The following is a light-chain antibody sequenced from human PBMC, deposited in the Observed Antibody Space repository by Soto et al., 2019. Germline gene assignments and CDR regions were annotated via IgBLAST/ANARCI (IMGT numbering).Light chain of an antibody. Sequence: EIVLTQSPGTLSLSPGESATLSCRASQSIGSNYLAWYQQKPGQAPRLLIYGASKRATGIPDRFSGSGSGTEFTLTISRLEPEDFAVYYCQQRSNWPITFGQGTRLEIK. V-gene: IGKV3D-20*02. J-gene: IGKJ5*01. CDR3: QQRSNWPIT. CDR2: GAS. CDR1: QSIGSNY.